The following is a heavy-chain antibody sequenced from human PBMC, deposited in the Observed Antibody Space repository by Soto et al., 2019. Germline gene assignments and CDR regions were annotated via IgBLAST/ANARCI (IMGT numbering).Heavy chain of an antibody. J-gene: IGHJ4*02. Sequence: EVQLLESGGGLVQPGGYLRLSCAASGFTFNIYAMSWVRQAPVKGLEWVSTIGGSGRSTFYAVSVKGRFTISRDNSKKTLYLQMNSLRAEDTAVYYCAKDPKGSSWYSFDYWGQGTLVTVS. CDR1: GFTFNIYA. V-gene: IGHV3-23*01. CDR3: AKDPKGSSWYSFDY. D-gene: IGHD6-13*01. CDR2: IGGSGRST.